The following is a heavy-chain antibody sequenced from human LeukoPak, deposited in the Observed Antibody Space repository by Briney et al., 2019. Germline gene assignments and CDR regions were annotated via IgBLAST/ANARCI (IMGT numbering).Heavy chain of an antibody. V-gene: IGHV4-39*07. D-gene: IGHD4-17*01. CDR1: GGSISSSSYY. Sequence: SETLSLTCTVSGGSISSSSYYWGWIRQPPGKGLEWIGSIYYSGSTYYNPSLKSRVTISVDTSKNQFSLKLSSVTAADTAVYYYARNYGDYSTYYFDYWGQGTLVTVSS. J-gene: IGHJ4*02. CDR2: IYYSGST. CDR3: ARNYGDYSTYYFDY.